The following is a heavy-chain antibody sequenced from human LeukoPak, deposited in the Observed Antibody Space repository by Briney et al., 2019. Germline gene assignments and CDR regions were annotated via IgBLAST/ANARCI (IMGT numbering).Heavy chain of an antibody. V-gene: IGHV4-59*01. D-gene: IGHD3-22*01. CDR2: IYYSAST. Sequence: SETLSLTCTVSGGSISSYSWSWIRQPPGKGLEWIGQIYYSASTNYNLSLKSRVTMSLDTSKNHFSLKLSSVTAAGTAVYYCARESTTYYDDSSAYYTPYYFDYWGQGTLVTVSS. CDR1: GGSISSYS. CDR3: ARESTTYYDDSSAYYTPYYFDY. J-gene: IGHJ4*02.